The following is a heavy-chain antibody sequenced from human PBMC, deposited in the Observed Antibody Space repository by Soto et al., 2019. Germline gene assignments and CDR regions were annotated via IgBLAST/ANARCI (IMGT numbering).Heavy chain of an antibody. Sequence: GDSLKISCKGSGYSFAGYWITWVRQKPGKGLEWMGRIDPSDSQTYYSPSFRGHVTISVTKSITTVFLQWGSLRASDTAMYYCERQISDYDTGPNFQYYFDSWGQGTPVTVSS. CDR1: GYSFAGYW. D-gene: IGHD3-22*01. V-gene: IGHV5-10-1*01. CDR2: IDPSDSQT. CDR3: ERQISDYDTGPNFQYYFDS. J-gene: IGHJ4*02.